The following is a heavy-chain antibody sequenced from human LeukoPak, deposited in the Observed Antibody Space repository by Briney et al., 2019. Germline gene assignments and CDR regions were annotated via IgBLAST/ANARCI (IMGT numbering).Heavy chain of an antibody. J-gene: IGHJ4*02. Sequence: ASVNGSWKESGYTFTSYYMHWVRQHPGQGLEWMGIINPSGGSTSYAQKFQGGVTMTRDTSTSTVYMELSSLRSEDTAVYYCARYSSSSVDYWGQGTLVTVSS. CDR1: GYTFTSYY. CDR2: INPSGGST. D-gene: IGHD6-6*01. V-gene: IGHV1-46*01. CDR3: ARYSSSSVDY.